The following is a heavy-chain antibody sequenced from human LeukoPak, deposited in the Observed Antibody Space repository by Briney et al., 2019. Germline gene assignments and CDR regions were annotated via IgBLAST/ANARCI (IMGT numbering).Heavy chain of an antibody. Sequence: PSETLSLTCTVSGGSISSYYWSWIRQPPGKGLEWIGYIYYSGSTNYNPSLKSRVTISVDTSKNQFSLKLSSATAADTAVYYCARRKGLYFDYWGQGTLVTVSS. J-gene: IGHJ4*02. CDR1: GGSISSYY. D-gene: IGHD2-21*01. CDR2: IYYSGST. V-gene: IGHV4-59*08. CDR3: ARRKGLYFDY.